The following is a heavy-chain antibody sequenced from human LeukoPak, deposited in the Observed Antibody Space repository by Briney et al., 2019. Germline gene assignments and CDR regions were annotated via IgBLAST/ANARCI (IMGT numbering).Heavy chain of an antibody. V-gene: IGHV1-69*13. CDR3: ASTYYYDSSGYSRLDYYYGMDV. CDR1: GYTFTSYG. CDR2: IIPIFGTA. D-gene: IGHD3-22*01. J-gene: IGHJ6*02. Sequence: ASVKVSCKASGYTFTSYGISWARQAPGQGLEWMGGIIPIFGTANYAQKFQGRVTITADESTSTAYMELSSLRSEDTAVYYCASTYYYDSSGYSRLDYYYGMDVWGQGTTVTVSS.